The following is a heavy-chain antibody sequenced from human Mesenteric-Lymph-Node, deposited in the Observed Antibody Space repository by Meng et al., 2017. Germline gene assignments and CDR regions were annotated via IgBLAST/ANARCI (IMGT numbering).Heavy chain of an antibody. CDR3: ARGHIVVVVAARYYYYYGMDV. J-gene: IGHJ6*02. D-gene: IGHD2-15*01. V-gene: IGHV1-8*02. CDR1: GYTFTDNY. CDR2: MNPNSGNT. Sequence: ASVKVSCKASGYTFTDNYLHWVRQAPGQGLEWMGWMNPNSGNTGYAQKFQGRVTMTRNTSISTAYMELSSLRSEDTAVYYCARGHIVVVVAARYYYYYGMDVWGQGTTVTVSS.